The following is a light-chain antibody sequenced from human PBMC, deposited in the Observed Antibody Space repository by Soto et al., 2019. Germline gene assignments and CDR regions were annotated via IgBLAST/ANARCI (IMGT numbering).Light chain of an antibody. J-gene: IGKJ1*01. CDR1: QSVSNY. CDR2: DAS. CDR3: QQRSYWPRT. V-gene: IGKV3-11*01. Sequence: IVLTQSPATLSLSPGERATLCCRASQSVSNYLACYQQKPGQAPRLLIYDASNRATGIPARFSGSGSATGFTLTISSLEPEDFAVYYCQQRSYWPRTFGQGTKVDI.